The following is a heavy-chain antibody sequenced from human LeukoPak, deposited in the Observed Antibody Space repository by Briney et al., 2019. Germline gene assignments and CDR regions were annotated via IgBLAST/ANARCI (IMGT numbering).Heavy chain of an antibody. Sequence: SQTLSLTCTVSGDSISGYYWAWIRQPARKGLEWIGHIYAPGSSNYSPSFKSRVTMSIDMSNNQFSLRLNSVTAADTAMYYCARDLEDFDSPANDYWGQGTHVIVSP. CDR1: GDSISGYY. J-gene: IGHJ4*02. CDR2: IYAPGSS. CDR3: ARDLEDFDSPANDY. V-gene: IGHV4-4*07. D-gene: IGHD2-15*01.